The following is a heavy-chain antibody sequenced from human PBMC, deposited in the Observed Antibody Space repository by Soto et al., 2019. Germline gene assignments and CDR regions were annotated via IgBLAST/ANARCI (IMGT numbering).Heavy chain of an antibody. J-gene: IGHJ6*02. V-gene: IGHV3-15*01. D-gene: IGHD3-3*01. CDR1: GFTFSNAW. Sequence: GGSLRLSCAASGFTFSNAWMSWVRQAPRKGLEWVGRIKSKTDGGTTDYAAPVKGRFTISRDDSKNTLYLQMNSLKTEDTAVYYCTAPGLWSASYRDFYYVMDVWGQGTTVTVSS. CDR3: TAPGLWSASYRDFYYVMDV. CDR2: IKSKTDGGTT.